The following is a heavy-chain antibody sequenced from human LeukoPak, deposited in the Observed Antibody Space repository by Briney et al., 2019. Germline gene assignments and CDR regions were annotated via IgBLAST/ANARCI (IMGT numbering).Heavy chain of an antibody. V-gene: IGHV3-30-3*01. J-gene: IGHJ4*02. CDR3: ARDSAVVTAKFDY. CDR2: ISYDATNK. Sequence: AGGSLRLSCAASGFTFSSYAMHWVRQAPGKGLEWVAVISYDATNKHYADSVKGRFTISRDNSKNTLFVQMNSLRGEDTAVYYCARDSAVVTAKFDYWGQGTLVTVSS. D-gene: IGHD2-21*02. CDR1: GFTFSSYA.